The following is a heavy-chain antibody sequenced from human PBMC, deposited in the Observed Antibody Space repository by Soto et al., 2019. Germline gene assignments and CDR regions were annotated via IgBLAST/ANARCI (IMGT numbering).Heavy chain of an antibody. CDR3: ARAPYYDFWSGYYDY. CDR2: IWYDGSNK. D-gene: IGHD3-3*01. V-gene: IGHV3-33*01. J-gene: IGHJ4*02. Sequence: QVQLVESGGGVVQPGRSLRLSCAASGFTFRSYGMHWVRQAPGKGLEWVAVIWYDGSNKYYADSVKGRFTISRDNSKNTLYLQMNSLRAEDTAVYYCARAPYYDFWSGYYDYWGQGTLVTVSS. CDR1: GFTFRSYG.